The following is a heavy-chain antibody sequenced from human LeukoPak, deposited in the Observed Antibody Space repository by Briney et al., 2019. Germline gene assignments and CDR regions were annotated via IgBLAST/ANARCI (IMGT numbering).Heavy chain of an antibody. V-gene: IGHV4-34*01. Sequence: SETLSLTCAVYGGSFSGYYWSWIRQPPGKGLEWIGEINHSGSTNYNPSLKSRVTISVDTSKNQFSLKLSSVTAADTAVYYCARRQYSSSWYVKRAFDYWGQGTLVTVSS. CDR1: GGSFSGYY. J-gene: IGHJ4*02. CDR3: ARRQYSSSWYVKRAFDY. D-gene: IGHD6-13*01. CDR2: INHSGST.